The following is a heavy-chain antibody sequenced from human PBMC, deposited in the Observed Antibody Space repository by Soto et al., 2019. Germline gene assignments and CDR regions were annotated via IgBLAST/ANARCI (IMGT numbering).Heavy chain of an antibody. CDR1: GFTFSSYG. CDR3: ARSYYYDSSGYIDY. V-gene: IGHV3-33*01. Sequence: GGSLRLSCAASGFTFSSYGMHRVRQAPGKGLEWVAVIWYDGSNKYYADSVKGRFTISRDNSKNTLYLQMNSLRAEDTAVYYCARSYYYDSSGYIDYWGQGTLVTVSS. CDR2: IWYDGSNK. D-gene: IGHD3-22*01. J-gene: IGHJ4*02.